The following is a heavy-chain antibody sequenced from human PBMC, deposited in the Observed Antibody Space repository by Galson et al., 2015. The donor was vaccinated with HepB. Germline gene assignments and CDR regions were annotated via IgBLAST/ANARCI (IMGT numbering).Heavy chain of an antibody. Sequence: SLRLSCATSGFIFSNYAMTWVRQAPGKGLEWVSAISGSGAMTYYLRSVRGRFTISRDNSKNTLFLILNSLRAEDTAVYFCAKAESAAYSISSYDLWGQGTLVTVSS. CDR1: GFIFSNYA. V-gene: IGHV3-23*01. CDR2: ISGSGAMT. D-gene: IGHD6-6*01. J-gene: IGHJ4*02. CDR3: AKAESAAYSISSYDL.